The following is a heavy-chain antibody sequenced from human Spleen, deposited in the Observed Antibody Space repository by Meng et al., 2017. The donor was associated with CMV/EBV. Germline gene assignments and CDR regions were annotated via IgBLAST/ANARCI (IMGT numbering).Heavy chain of an antibody. V-gene: IGHV1-8*01. CDR1: GYTFTNND. J-gene: IGHJ4*02. CDR2: INPNTGYT. D-gene: IGHD1-26*01. Sequence: ASVKVSCKTSGYTFTNNDINWVRQATGQGLEWMGWINPNTGYTAFIEKLQGRLTMTRNISISTAYLELSSLTSEDTAVYYCARGGVSGGSYNDWGQGTLVTVSS. CDR3: ARGGVSGGSYND.